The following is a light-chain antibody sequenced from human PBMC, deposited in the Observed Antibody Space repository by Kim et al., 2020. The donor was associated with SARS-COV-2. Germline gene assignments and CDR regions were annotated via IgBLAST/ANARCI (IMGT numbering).Light chain of an antibody. Sequence: GQTVTISCSGSSSNIGNNYVSWFQQLPGTAPKLLIYDNDKRPSGIPDRFSGSKFGTSATLDITGLRTVDEADYYCATWDISLTAGVFGGGTKLTVL. CDR3: ATWDISLTAGV. CDR1: SSNIGNNY. J-gene: IGLJ3*02. CDR2: DND. V-gene: IGLV1-51*01.